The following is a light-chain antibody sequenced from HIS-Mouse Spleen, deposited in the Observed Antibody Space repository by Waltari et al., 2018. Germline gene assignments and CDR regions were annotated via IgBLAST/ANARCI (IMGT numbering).Light chain of an antibody. CDR3: SSYTSSSTWV. J-gene: IGLJ3*02. CDR2: EVS. Sequence: QSALTQPASVSGSPGQSITISCTGTSSDAGDYNYVSWYQQPPGKAPKLMIYEVSNRPSGVSNRFSGSKSGNTASLTISGLQAEDEADYYCSSYTSSSTWVFGGGTKLTVL. V-gene: IGLV2-14*01. CDR1: SSDAGDYNY.